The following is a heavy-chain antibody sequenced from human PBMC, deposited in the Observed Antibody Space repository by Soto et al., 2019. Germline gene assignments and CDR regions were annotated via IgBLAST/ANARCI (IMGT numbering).Heavy chain of an antibody. J-gene: IGHJ4*02. CDR1: GFTFSSYE. CDR2: ISSSGSTI. V-gene: IGHV3-48*03. D-gene: IGHD6-19*01. Sequence: EVQLVESGGGLVQPGGSLRLSCAASGFTFSSYEMNWVRQAPGKGLEWVSYISSSGSTIYYADSVKGRFTISRDNAKNSLYLQMNSLRAEDTAVYYCARDWGSGWSIHYYWGQGTLVTVSS. CDR3: ARDWGSGWSIHYY.